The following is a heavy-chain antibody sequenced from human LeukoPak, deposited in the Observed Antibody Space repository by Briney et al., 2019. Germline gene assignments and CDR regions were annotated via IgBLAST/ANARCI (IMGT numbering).Heavy chain of an antibody. D-gene: IGHD6-13*01. CDR2: IYTSGST. Sequence: SQTLSLTCTVSGGSISSGSYYWSWIRQPAGKGLGWIGRIYTSGSTNYNPSLKSRVTISVDTSKNQFSLKLSSVTAADTAVYYCAGGIAAAGILDYWGQGTLVTVSS. J-gene: IGHJ4*02. CDR1: GGSISSGSYY. CDR3: AGGIAAAGILDY. V-gene: IGHV4-61*02.